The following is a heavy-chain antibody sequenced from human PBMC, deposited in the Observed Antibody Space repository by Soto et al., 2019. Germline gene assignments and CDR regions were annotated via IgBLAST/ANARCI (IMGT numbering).Heavy chain of an antibody. CDR1: GYIFTSYW. CDR3: ARRRLCSSTSCYPYYYYGMDV. D-gene: IGHD2-2*01. CDR2: IDPSDSYT. V-gene: IGHV5-10-1*01. Sequence: PGESLKISCKCSGYIFTSYWISGVRQMPGKGLEWMGRIDPSDSYTNYSPSFQGHVTISADKSISTAYLQWSSLKASDTAMYYCARRRLCSSTSCYPYYYYGMDVWGQGTTVTVSS. J-gene: IGHJ6*02.